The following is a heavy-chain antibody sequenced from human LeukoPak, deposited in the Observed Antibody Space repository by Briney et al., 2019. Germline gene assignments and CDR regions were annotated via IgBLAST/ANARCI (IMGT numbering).Heavy chain of an antibody. D-gene: IGHD2-2*01. V-gene: IGHV1-2*02. Sequence: GASVKVSCKASGYTFTDYYMYWGRQAPGQGFEWMGWINPNDGDTNYAQKFQGRVTMTRDTAISTAHMEVSRLRSDDTAVYYCARANFLYCSSTTCLFDYWGQGTLVTVSS. CDR1: GYTFTDYY. J-gene: IGHJ4*02. CDR2: INPNDGDT. CDR3: ARANFLYCSSTTCLFDY.